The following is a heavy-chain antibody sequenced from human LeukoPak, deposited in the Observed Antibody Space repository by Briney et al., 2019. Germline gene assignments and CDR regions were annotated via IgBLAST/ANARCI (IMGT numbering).Heavy chain of an antibody. CDR2: IEQDGSEK. V-gene: IGHV3-7*01. Sequence: GGSLRLSCAASGLIFSSYWMSWVRQAPGKGLEWVANIEQDGSEKYYGDSVKGRFTISRDNAKNSLFLQMNSLRDEDTAVYYCASAPNYYDSSGYKTWLDNWGQGTLVTVSS. D-gene: IGHD3-22*01. J-gene: IGHJ4*02. CDR1: GLIFSSYW. CDR3: ASAPNYYDSSGYKTWLDN.